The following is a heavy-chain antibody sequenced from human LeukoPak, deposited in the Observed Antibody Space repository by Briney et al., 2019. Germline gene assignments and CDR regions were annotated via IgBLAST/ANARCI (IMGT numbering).Heavy chain of an antibody. D-gene: IGHD6-13*01. CDR2: INPSGGST. CDR3: ARRPDYAHYSSPWEGAFDI. CDR1: GYTFTSYY. V-gene: IGHV1-46*01. J-gene: IGHJ3*02. Sequence: ASVKVSCKASGYTFTSYYMHWVRQAPGQGLEWMGIINPSGGSTSYAQKFHGRVTMTRDTSTSTVYMELSSLRSEDTAVYYCARRPDYAHYSSPWEGAFDIWGQGTMVTVSS.